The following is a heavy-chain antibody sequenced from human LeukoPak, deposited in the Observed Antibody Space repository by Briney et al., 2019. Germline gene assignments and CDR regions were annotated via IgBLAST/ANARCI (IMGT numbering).Heavy chain of an antibody. CDR3: ARGYYYDSSGYYYESFDI. Sequence: ASVKVSCKASGYTFTSYDTIWVRQATGQGLEWMGWMNPNSGNTGYAQKFQGRVTMTRNTSISTAYMELSSLRSEDTAVYYCARGYYYDSSGYYYESFDIWGQGTMVTVSS. V-gene: IGHV1-8*01. CDR1: GYTFTSYD. J-gene: IGHJ3*02. D-gene: IGHD3-22*01. CDR2: MNPNSGNT.